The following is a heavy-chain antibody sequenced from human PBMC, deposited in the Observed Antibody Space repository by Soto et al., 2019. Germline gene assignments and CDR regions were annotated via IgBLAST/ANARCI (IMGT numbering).Heavy chain of an antibody. V-gene: IGHV3-11*01. J-gene: IGHJ3*02. D-gene: IGHD4-17*01. CDR1: GFTFSDYY. Sequence: GGSLDLSCAASGFTFSDYYLSWIRQAPGRGLEGVSYISGSGSTIYYADSVKGRFTISRDNAKNSLYLQMNSLRAEDTAVYYCASSPYGDYGSDAFDIWGQGTMVTVSS. CDR3: ASSPYGDYGSDAFDI. CDR2: ISGSGSTI.